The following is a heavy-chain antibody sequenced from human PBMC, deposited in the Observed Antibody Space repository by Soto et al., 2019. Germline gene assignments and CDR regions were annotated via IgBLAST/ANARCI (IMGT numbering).Heavy chain of an antibody. CDR3: ARVMIRDFVAADLGTLDL. CDR2: IIPMFGAV. J-gene: IGHJ5*02. CDR1: GGTFSNFA. D-gene: IGHD6-19*01. Sequence: QMQLVQSGADVKKPGSSVKVSCKVSGGTFSNFAITWLRQAPGQGPEWLGGIIPMFGAVAYARKFQDTVTLTAAPSTHTVHMEVASLKSGDTALYFCARVMIRDFVAADLGTLDLWGEGTLVAVSS. V-gene: IGHV1-69*01.